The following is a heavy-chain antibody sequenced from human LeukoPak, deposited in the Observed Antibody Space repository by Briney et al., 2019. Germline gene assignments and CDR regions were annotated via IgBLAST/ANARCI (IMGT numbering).Heavy chain of an antibody. CDR2: ISGSGGST. CDR1: GFTFSSYA. J-gene: IGHJ5*02. V-gene: IGHV3-23*01. Sequence: GGSLRLSCAASGFTFSSYAMSWVRQAPGKGLEWVSAISGSGGSTYYADSVKGRFTISRDNSKNALYLQMNSLRAEDTAVYYRARDPRLDYDFWSGYYTVAWFDPWGQGTLVTVSS. D-gene: IGHD3-3*01. CDR3: ARDPRLDYDFWSGYYTVAWFDP.